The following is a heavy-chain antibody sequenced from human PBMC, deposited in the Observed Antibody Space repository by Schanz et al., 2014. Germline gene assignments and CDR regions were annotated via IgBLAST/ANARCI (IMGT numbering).Heavy chain of an antibody. J-gene: IGHJ3*02. CDR3: ARVGGTYYDFWSGVPPTVMHDGFDI. V-gene: IGHV3-7*01. CDR2: IKHDGSEK. D-gene: IGHD3-3*01. CDR1: GFAFDTYW. Sequence: EVQLVESGGGLVQPGGSLRLSCAASGFAFDTYWMSWVRQAPGKGLEWVANIKHDGSEKYYVDSVKGRFTISRDNAKNSMYLEMNSLRAEDTAVFSCARVGGTYYDFWSGVPPTVMHDGFDIWGQGTMVTVS.